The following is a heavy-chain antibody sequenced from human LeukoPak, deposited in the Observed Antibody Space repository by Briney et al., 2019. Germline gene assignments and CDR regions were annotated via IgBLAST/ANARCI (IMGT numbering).Heavy chain of an antibody. CDR1: GGSISSSSYY. D-gene: IGHD3-9*01. J-gene: IGHJ4*02. V-gene: IGHV4-39*01. Sequence: SETLSLTCTVSGGSISSSSYYWGWIRQPTGKGLEWIGSIYYSGSTYYNPSLKSRVTISVDTSKNQFSLKLSSVTAADTAVYYCARGNIRYFDWLFDYWGQGTLVTVSS. CDR3: ARGNIRYFDWLFDY. CDR2: IYYSGST.